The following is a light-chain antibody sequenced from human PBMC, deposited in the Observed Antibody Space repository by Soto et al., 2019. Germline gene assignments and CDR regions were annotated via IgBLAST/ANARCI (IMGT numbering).Light chain of an antibody. V-gene: IGKV3-20*01. J-gene: IGKJ1*01. CDR3: QQYGSSPRT. CDR2: GAS. Sequence: EIVLTQSPGTLSLSSGERATLSCRASQSVSSSYLAWYQQKPGQAPRLLIYGASSRATGIPDRFSGSGSETDFTLTISRLEPEDFAVYYCQQYGSSPRTFGQGTKVEIE. CDR1: QSVSSSY.